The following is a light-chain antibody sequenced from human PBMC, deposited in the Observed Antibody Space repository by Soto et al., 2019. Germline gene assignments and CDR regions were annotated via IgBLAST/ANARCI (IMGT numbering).Light chain of an antibody. Sequence: QSVLTQPPSVSGAPGQRVTISCTGSSSNIGTFDVHWYQQLPGTAPKVLIYANNNRPSGVPDRFSGSKSGASGSLAITGLQAEDEADYYCQSYDRSLGGSKLFGGGTKVTVL. CDR3: QSYDRSLGGSKL. CDR1: SSNIGTFD. J-gene: IGLJ3*02. V-gene: IGLV1-40*01. CDR2: ANN.